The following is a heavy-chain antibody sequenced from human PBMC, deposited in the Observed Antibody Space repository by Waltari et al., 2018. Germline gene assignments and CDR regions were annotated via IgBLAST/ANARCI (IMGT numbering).Heavy chain of an antibody. J-gene: IGHJ4*02. CDR2: IHYTGNT. Sequence: LTCTVSGGSVTSSSHYWGWIRQPPGKGLECIGNIHYTGNTYYNPSLKSRVTISTDTSKNQFSLKMRSEDTAVYYCAREYYDILTGYFDYWGQGTLVTVYS. V-gene: IGHV4-39*07. CDR1: GGSVTSSSHY. CDR3: AREYYDILTGYFDY. D-gene: IGHD3-9*01.